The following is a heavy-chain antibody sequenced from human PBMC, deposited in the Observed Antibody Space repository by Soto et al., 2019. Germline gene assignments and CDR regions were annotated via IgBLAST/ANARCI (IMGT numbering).Heavy chain of an antibody. CDR2: ISATGGNI. D-gene: IGHD3-16*01. Sequence: GGSLRLSCVASGFTFSYYAMTWVRQAPGKGLEWVATISATGGNIEYTDSLKGRFTISRDNSKNTLYLQLNGLTSDDTAVHYCAKVAGGLGYFDLWGRGTLVTVSS. V-gene: IGHV3-23*01. J-gene: IGHJ2*01. CDR1: GFTFSYYA. CDR3: AKVAGGLGYFDL.